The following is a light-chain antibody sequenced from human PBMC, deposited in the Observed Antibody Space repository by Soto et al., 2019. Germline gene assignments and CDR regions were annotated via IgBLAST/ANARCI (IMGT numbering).Light chain of an antibody. V-gene: IGKV3-20*01. J-gene: IGKJ4*01. CDR2: GAS. CDR1: RTVIRNN. Sequence: IVLTQSPDTLSLSPGERATLSCRASRTVIRNNLAWHQQKPGQTPRLLVYGASHRATGIPERFSGSGSRTDFTLTISRLQPDDFAVYHCQQYGWSPHTFGGGTKVDIK. CDR3: QQYGWSPHT.